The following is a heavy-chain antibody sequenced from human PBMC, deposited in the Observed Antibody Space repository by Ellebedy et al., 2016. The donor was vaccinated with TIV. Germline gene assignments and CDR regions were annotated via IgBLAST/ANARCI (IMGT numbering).Heavy chain of an antibody. J-gene: IGHJ3*02. CDR2: SDQEGSGT. CDR1: GFTFTNYW. Sequence: GESLKISCAASGFTFTNYWMHWVRQVPGKGLVWVARSDQEGSGTSYADSVKGRFTISRDNAKNPLYLQMNSLRAEDTAVYYCSTVFEIWGQGTVVTVSS. CDR3: STVFEI. V-gene: IGHV3-74*01.